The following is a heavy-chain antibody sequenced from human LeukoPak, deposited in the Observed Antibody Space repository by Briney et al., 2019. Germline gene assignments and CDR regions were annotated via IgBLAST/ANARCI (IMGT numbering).Heavy chain of an antibody. Sequence: SETLSLTCTVSGGFLSSYYWNWIRQPPGKGLEWIGYIYYSGSINYNPSLTSRVTISVDTSKNQFSLKLSSVTASDTAVYYCARQSIAARPGDYWGQGTLVTVSS. D-gene: IGHD6-6*01. V-gene: IGHV4-59*08. CDR2: IYYSGSI. J-gene: IGHJ4*02. CDR1: GGFLSSYY. CDR3: ARQSIAARPGDY.